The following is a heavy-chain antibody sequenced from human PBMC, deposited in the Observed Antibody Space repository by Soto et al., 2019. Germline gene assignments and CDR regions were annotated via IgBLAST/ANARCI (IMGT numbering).Heavy chain of an antibody. D-gene: IGHD3-9*01. V-gene: IGHV3-33*01. J-gene: IGHJ6*02. CDR2: IWYDGSNK. CDR3: ARDVLTGYYLYYGMDV. CDR1: GFTFSSYG. Sequence: GGSLRLSCAASGFTFSSYGMHWVRQAPGKGLEWVAVIWYDGSNKYYADSVKGRFTISRDNSKNTLYLQMNSLRAEDTAVYYCARDVLTGYYLYYGMDVWGQGTTVTVSS.